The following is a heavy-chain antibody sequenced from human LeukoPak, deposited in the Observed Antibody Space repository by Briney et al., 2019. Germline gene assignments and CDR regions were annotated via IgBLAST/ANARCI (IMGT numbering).Heavy chain of an antibody. J-gene: IGHJ4*02. CDR1: GYTFTGYY. V-gene: IGHV1-69*13. CDR2: IIPIFGTA. D-gene: IGHD3/OR15-3a*01. CDR3: AREWTTQFDY. Sequence: SVKVSCKASGYTFTGYYMHWVRQAPGQGLEWMGGIIPIFGTANYAQKFQGRVTITADESTSTAYMELSSLRSEDTAVYYCAREWTTQFDYWGQGTLVTVSS.